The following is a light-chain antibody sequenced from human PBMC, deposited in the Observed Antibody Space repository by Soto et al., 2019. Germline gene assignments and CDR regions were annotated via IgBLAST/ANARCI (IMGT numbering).Light chain of an antibody. J-gene: IGKJ2*01. Sequence: EVVLAQSPATLSLSPGESATLSCRASQNIGSYLAWYQQKPGQAPRLLIYDTSDRATGIPARFSGSGSGTDFTLTISRLEPEDFAVYYCQQRSNWPRGSFGQGTKLESK. CDR1: QNIGSY. CDR2: DTS. CDR3: QQRSNWPRGS. V-gene: IGKV3-11*01.